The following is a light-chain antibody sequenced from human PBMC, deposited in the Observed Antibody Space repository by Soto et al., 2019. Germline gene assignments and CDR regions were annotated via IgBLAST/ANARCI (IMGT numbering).Light chain of an antibody. V-gene: IGLV2-14*01. Sequence: QSALTQPASVSGSPGQSITISCTATSSDVGDYNYVSWYQHHPGKAPKLMIFEVSNRPSGVSNRFSGSKSGNTASLTISGLQAEDEADYYCSSYTSGSTRDVFGTGTKVTVL. J-gene: IGLJ1*01. CDR1: SSDVGDYNY. CDR2: EVS. CDR3: SSYTSGSTRDV.